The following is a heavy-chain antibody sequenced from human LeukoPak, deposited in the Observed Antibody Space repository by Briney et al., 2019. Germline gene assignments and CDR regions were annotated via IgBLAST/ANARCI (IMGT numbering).Heavy chain of an antibody. Sequence: PSETLSLTCTVSGVSISSGDYYWSWIRQPPGKVLEWIGYVYHSGSTYYSPPLRNRVTLSVYTSKNQFSLKLSSVTAADTAVYFCPRAQGSPSVRLFASGGQGTLATVS. J-gene: IGHJ4*02. CDR2: VYHSGST. D-gene: IGHD3-10*01. CDR1: GVSISSGDYY. V-gene: IGHV4-30-4*01. CDR3: PRAQGSPSVRLFAS.